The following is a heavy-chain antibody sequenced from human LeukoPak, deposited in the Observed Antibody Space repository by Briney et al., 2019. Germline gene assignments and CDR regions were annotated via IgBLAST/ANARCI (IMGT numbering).Heavy chain of an antibody. D-gene: IGHD4-17*01. J-gene: IGHJ5*02. Sequence: GGSLRLSCAASGFSVSSYGMTWVRQAPGKGLDWVSYISFTGTTVYYEDSVKGRFTVSRDDAKNSLYLQMNSLRAEDTAVYYCARGDYVSSWGQGTLVTVSS. CDR2: ISFTGTTV. CDR1: GFSVSSYG. CDR3: ARGDYVSS. V-gene: IGHV3-48*01.